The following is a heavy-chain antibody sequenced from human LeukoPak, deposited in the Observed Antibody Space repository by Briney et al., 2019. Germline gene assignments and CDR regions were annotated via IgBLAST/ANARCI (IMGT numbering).Heavy chain of an antibody. J-gene: IGHJ4*02. Sequence: ASVKVSCKASGYTFTNYYIHWVRQAPGQGLEWMGMIKPSGVSTSYAQKFQGRVTMTRDMSIRTAYMELSRLRSDETAVYYCARSPTIIRGIIGTHFDYWGEGTLVTVSS. CDR1: GYTFTNYY. CDR2: IKPSGVST. V-gene: IGHV1-46*01. CDR3: ARSPTIIRGIIGTHFDY. D-gene: IGHD3-10*01.